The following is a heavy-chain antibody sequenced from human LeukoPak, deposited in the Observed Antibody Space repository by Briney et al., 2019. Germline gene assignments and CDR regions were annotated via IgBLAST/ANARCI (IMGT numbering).Heavy chain of an antibody. V-gene: IGHV4-59*01. Sequence: SETLSLTCTVSGGSISSYYWSWIRQPPGKGLEWIGYIYYSGSTNYNPSLKSRVTISVDTSKNQFSLKLSSVTAADTAVYYCARATYSGHVPSDYWGQGTLVTVSS. CDR3: ARATYSGHVPSDY. CDR2: IYYSGST. D-gene: IGHD5-12*01. CDR1: GGSISSYY. J-gene: IGHJ4*02.